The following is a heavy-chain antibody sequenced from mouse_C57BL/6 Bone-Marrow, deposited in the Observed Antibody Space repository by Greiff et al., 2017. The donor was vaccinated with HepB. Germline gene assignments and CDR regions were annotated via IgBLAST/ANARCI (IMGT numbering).Heavy chain of an antibody. D-gene: IGHD1-1*01. CDR2: ISSGGSYT. CDR3: ARGGDYVGAMDY. J-gene: IGHJ4*01. CDR1: GFTFSSYG. Sequence: EVKLVESGGDLVKPGGSLKLSCAASGFTFSSYGMSWVRQTPDKRLEWVATISSGGSYTYYPDSVKGRFTISRDNAKNTLYLQMSSLKAEDTDMYYCARGGDYVGAMDYWGQGTSVTVSS. V-gene: IGHV5-6*01.